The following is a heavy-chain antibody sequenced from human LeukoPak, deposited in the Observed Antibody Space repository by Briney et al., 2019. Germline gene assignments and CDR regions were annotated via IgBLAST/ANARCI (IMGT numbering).Heavy chain of an antibody. Sequence: PGGALRLSRPASGFIYSNYLMPWLRPPPAKGLEWVAKIKEDGSEQYYLDSMSGGFTTPRKNAKNSLYLQMNSRRAEDTAVYYCVKVSVAVAGSVYWGQGAPVTVSS. CDR2: IKEDGSEQ. D-gene: IGHD6-13*01. V-gene: IGHV3-7*01. J-gene: IGHJ4*02. CDR1: GFIYSNYL. CDR3: VKVSVAVAGSVY.